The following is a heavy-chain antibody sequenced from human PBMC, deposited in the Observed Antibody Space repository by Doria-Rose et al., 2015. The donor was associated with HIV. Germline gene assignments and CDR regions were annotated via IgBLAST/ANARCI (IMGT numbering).Heavy chain of an antibody. Sequence: QVTLKESGPVLVKPTETLTLTCTVSGVSLSSPGMGVSWIRQPPGKALEWLANIFSDDERSYPTTLKSRLTISRGTSKSQVVLTMTDMDSVDTATYYCARIKSSRWYHKYYFDFWGQGTLVIVSA. J-gene: IGHJ4*02. CDR1: GVSLSSPGMG. D-gene: IGHD6-13*01. CDR3: ARIKSSRWYHKYYFDF. V-gene: IGHV2-26*01. CDR2: IFSDDER.